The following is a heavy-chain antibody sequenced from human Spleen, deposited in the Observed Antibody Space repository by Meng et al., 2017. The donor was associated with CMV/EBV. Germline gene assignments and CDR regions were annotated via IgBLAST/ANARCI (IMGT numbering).Heavy chain of an antibody. CDR2: ISSSSSYI. D-gene: IGHD2-2*01. CDR3: ARDGQSPGLRIAVVPAGSYGMDV. CDR1: GFTFTNYW. Sequence: GESLKISCAASGFTFTNYWMNWVRQAPGKGLEWVSSISSSSSYIYYADSVKGRFTISRDNAKNSLYLQMNSLRAEDTAVYYCARDGQSPGLRIAVVPAGSYGMDVWGQGTTVTVSS. J-gene: IGHJ6*02. V-gene: IGHV3-21*01.